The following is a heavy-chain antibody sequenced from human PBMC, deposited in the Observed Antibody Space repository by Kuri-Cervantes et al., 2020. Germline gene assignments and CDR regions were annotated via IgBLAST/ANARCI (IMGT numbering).Heavy chain of an antibody. D-gene: IGHD5-12*01. V-gene: IGHV4-39*07. CDR1: GGSISTSNYF. Sequence: SETLSLTCTVSGGSISTSNYFWGWIRQPPGKGLEWIGSISYSGSTYYNPSLKSRVTILRDTSKNQFSLKLSSVTAADTAVYYCARDWVGGSFDIWGQGTMVTVSS. J-gene: IGHJ3*02. CDR2: ISYSGST. CDR3: ARDWVGGSFDI.